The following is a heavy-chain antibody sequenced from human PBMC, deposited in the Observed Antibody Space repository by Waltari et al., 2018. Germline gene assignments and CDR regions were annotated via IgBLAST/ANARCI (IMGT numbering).Heavy chain of an antibody. Sequence: QVQLVESGGGVVQPGRSLRLPCVASGFSFSSRVIQWFRQAPGKGLEWVAVISRDEKNTYYADSVKGRFITSRDNSKNTVYLQMNSLTTEDTAVYYCAREDYYDVSRIGANFDYWGQGTLVTVSP. CDR1: GFSFSSRV. V-gene: IGHV3-30*04. D-gene: IGHD3-22*01. J-gene: IGHJ4*02. CDR2: ISRDEKNT. CDR3: AREDYYDVSRIGANFDY.